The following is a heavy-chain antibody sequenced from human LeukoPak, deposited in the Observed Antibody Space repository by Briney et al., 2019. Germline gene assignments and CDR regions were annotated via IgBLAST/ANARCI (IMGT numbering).Heavy chain of an antibody. V-gene: IGHV4-39*01. J-gene: IGHJ3*02. CDR2: IYYSGST. Sequence: WVRQPPGKGLEWIGSIYYSGSTYYNPSLKSRVTISVDTSKNQFSLKLSSVTAAGTAVYYCARQGIAVAGGMDDAFDIWGQGTMVTVSS. D-gene: IGHD6-19*01. CDR3: ARQGIAVAGGMDDAFDI.